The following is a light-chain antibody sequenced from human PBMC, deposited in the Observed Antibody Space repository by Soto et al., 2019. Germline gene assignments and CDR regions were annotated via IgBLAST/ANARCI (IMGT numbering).Light chain of an antibody. CDR2: GAS. Sequence: EIVMTQSPATLSVSPGERATLSCRASQSVSSNLVWYQQKPGQAPRLLIYGASTRATGIPARFSGSGSGTEFTLTISSLQSEDFAVYYCQHYNNWPPITFGQGTRLEIK. V-gene: IGKV3-15*01. J-gene: IGKJ5*01. CDR3: QHYNNWPPIT. CDR1: QSVSSN.